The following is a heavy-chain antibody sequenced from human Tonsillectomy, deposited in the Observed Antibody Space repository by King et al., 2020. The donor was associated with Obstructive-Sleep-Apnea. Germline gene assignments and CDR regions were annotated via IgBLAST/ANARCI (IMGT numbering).Heavy chain of an antibody. V-gene: IGHV4-4*02. Sequence: QLQESGPGLVKPSGTLSLTCAVSGGSISSTNWWSWVRQPPGKGLEWIGEIYHSGSTNYNPSLKNRVTISIDKSENPFSLKLTSMTAADTAVYYCASGNSTSPGYWGQGTLVTVSS. J-gene: IGHJ4*02. D-gene: IGHD2/OR15-2a*01. CDR3: ASGNSTSPGY. CDR1: GGSISSTNW. CDR2: IYHSGST.